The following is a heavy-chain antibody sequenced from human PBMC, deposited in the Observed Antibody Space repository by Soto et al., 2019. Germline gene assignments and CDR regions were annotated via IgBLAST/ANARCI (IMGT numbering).Heavy chain of an antibody. Sequence: ETLSLTCTVSGGSISSYYWSWIRQPPGKGLEWIGYIYYSGSTNYNPSLKSRVTISVDTSKNQFSLKLSSVTAADTAVYYCAREPYYGDYYFDYWGQGTLVTVSS. J-gene: IGHJ4*02. CDR2: IYYSGST. V-gene: IGHV4-59*01. CDR3: AREPYYGDYYFDY. CDR1: GGSISSYY. D-gene: IGHD4-17*01.